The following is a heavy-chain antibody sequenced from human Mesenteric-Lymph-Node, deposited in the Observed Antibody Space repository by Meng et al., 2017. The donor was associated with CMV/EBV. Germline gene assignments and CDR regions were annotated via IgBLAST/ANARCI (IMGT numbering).Heavy chain of an antibody. CDR1: GGSFSRYY. CDR3: ARVGGSSWYEYYYYGMDV. D-gene: IGHD6-13*01. CDR2: IFHTGTT. Sequence: SETLSLTCAVYGGSFSRYYWSWIRQSPGKGLEWIGTIFHTGTTYYNPSLNSRVTISVDTSKNQFSLKLSSVTAADTAVYYCARVGGSSWYEYYYYGMDVWGQGTTVTVSS. V-gene: IGHV4-34*12. J-gene: IGHJ6*02.